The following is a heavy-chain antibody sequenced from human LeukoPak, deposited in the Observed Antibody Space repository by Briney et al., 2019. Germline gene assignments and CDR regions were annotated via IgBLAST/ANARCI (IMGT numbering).Heavy chain of an antibody. D-gene: IGHD3-22*01. J-gene: IGHJ4*02. CDR3: ARAYESSGYRGLGYFDY. V-gene: IGHV4-39*01. CDR2: IYYSGST. CDR1: GVSISSSRYY. Sequence: PSETLSLTCTVSGVSISSSRYYWGWIRHPPGKGLEWGGSIYYSGSTYHNPSLTSRVAISVDTSTTQFSLDLCALTAADTAVFYCARAYESSGYRGLGYFDYWGQGTLVTVSS.